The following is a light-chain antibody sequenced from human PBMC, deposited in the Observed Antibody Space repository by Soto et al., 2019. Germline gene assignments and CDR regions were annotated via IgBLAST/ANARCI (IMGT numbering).Light chain of an antibody. CDR1: QNIGSY. Sequence: DIQMTQSPSSLSASVGDSVSISCRASQNIGSYLNWYQHKPGKAPKILISGTSTLQTGVPPRFSGSGSGIHFPLTISSLQPEDFATYYCQQTYSVPPPFGGGSNLEI. V-gene: IGKV1-39*01. CDR3: QQTYSVPPP. J-gene: IGKJ4*01. CDR2: GTS.